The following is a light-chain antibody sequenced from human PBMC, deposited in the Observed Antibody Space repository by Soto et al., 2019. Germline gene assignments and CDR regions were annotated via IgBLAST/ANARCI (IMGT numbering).Light chain of an antibody. CDR1: QSISSY. V-gene: IGKV1-39*01. CDR3: QQSYSTLPGT. CDR2: AAS. Sequence: DIQMTQSPSSLSASVGDRVTITCRASQSISSYLNWYQQKPGKAPKLLIYAASSLQSGVPSRFSCSGSGTDFTLTISSLQPEDFATYYCQQSYSTLPGTFGQGTKVEIK. J-gene: IGKJ1*01.